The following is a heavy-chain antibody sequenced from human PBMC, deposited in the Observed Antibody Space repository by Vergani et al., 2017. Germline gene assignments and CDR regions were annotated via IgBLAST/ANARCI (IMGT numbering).Heavy chain of an antibody. CDR2: IYSSGRT. CDR1: GGSISSSSYY. D-gene: IGHD2-15*01. CDR3: VGGSRYTFHY. Sequence: QLQLQESGPGLVKPSETLSLTCTVSGGSISSSSYYWGWIRQPPGKGLEWIGSIYSSGRTYYNPSLKSRVTISVDTSKNQFSLKLTSVTAADTAAYYCVGGSRYTFHYWGQGTLVTVSS. J-gene: IGHJ4*02. V-gene: IGHV4-39*01.